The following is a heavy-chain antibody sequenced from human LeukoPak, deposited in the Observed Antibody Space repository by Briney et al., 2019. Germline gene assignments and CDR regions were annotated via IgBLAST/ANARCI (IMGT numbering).Heavy chain of an antibody. CDR1: GDSISMHY. D-gene: IGHD5-18*01. J-gene: IGHJ5*02. CDR2: IDHTGST. V-gene: IGHV4-59*11. Sequence: SETLSLTCSVSGDSISMHYWSWIRQPPGKGLEWIGYIDHTGSTYYNPSLKSRVTISVDTSKNQFSLKLSSVTAADTAVYYCARDKQGYSYGVQINWFDPWGQGTLVTVSS. CDR3: ARDKQGYSYGVQINWFDP.